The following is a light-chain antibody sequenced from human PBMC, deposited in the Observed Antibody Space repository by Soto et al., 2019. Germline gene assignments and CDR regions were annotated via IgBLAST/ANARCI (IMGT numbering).Light chain of an antibody. Sequence: LTQSPGILSLSPVERASLSCGASQGISSYLAWYQQKPGKAPKLLIYPASTLQSGVPSRISGSGSGTEFTLTISSLQPEDFATYYCQQLNSYPRTFGGGTKVDIK. V-gene: IGKV1-9*01. J-gene: IGKJ4*01. CDR1: QGISSY. CDR2: PAS. CDR3: QQLNSYPRT.